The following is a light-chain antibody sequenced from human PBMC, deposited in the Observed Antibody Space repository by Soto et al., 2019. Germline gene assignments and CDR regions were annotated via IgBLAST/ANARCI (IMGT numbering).Light chain of an antibody. Sequence: EIVLTQSPGTLSLSPGERATLSCRASQSVSSSYLAWYQQKPGQAPRLLIYGASSRATGIPARFSGSGSGTDYTRTISRREPEDFAVYYCQQYGSSPVYTFGHGTKLEIK. J-gene: IGKJ2*01. V-gene: IGKV3-20*01. CDR2: GAS. CDR1: QSVSSSY. CDR3: QQYGSSPVYT.